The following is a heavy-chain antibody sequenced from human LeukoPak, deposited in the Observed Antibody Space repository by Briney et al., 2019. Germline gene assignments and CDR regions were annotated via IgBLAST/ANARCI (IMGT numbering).Heavy chain of an antibody. Sequence: SVKVSCKASGGTFSSYAISWVRQAPGQGLEWKGRIIPILGIANYAQKFQGRVTITADKSTSTAYMELSSLRSEDTAVYYCARVYDSSGYYANYYYYYGMDVWGQGTTVTVSS. CDR1: GGTFSSYA. V-gene: IGHV1-69*04. CDR2: IIPILGIA. D-gene: IGHD3-22*01. CDR3: ARVYDSSGYYANYYYYYGMDV. J-gene: IGHJ6*02.